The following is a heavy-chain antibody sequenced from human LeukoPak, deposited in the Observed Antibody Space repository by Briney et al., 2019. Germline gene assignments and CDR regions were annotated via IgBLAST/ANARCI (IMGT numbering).Heavy chain of an antibody. CDR2: IKSDGSII. V-gene: IGHV3-74*01. J-gene: IGHJ4*02. Sequence: PGGSLRLTCAASGFTFSSYWMQWVRHAPGKGLVGGSRIKSDGSIIAYADSVNGRFTISRHNAKNTLYLQIVSLRVEDTAVYYCARTQYYATNDGRTFYRHFEYWGQGTLVTVSA. D-gene: IGHD2-2*01. CDR1: GFTFSSYW. CDR3: ARTQYYATNDGRTFYRHFEY.